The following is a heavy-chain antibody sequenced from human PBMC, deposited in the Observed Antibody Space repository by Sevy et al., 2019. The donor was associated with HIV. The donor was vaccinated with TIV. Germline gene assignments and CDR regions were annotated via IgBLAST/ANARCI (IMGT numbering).Heavy chain of an antibody. CDR2: INPDSGGP. CDR1: GYTFTGYY. V-gene: IGHV1-2*02. Sequence: ASVKVSCKASGYTFTGYYMHWMRQAPGQGLEWMGWINPDSGGPTYAPTFQDRVTLTRDTSISTAYMDLSRLKSDDTAVYYCVRDDRDGYFEYWGQGTLVTVSS. CDR3: VRDDRDGYFEY. J-gene: IGHJ4*02.